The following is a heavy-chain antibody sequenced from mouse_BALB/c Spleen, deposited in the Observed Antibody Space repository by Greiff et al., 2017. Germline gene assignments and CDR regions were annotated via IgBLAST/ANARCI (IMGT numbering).Heavy chain of an antibody. D-gene: IGHD4-1*01. CDR1: GFTFSSYG. J-gene: IGHJ4*01. CDR3: ARQQTGTYYAMDY. Sequence: EVQLVESGGDLVKPGGSLKLSCAASGFTFSSYGMSWVRQTPDKRLEWVATISSGGSYTYYPDSVKGRFTISRDNAKNTLYLQMSSLKSEDTAMYYCARQQTGTYYAMDYWGQGTSVTVSS. CDR2: ISSGGSYT. V-gene: IGHV5-6*01.